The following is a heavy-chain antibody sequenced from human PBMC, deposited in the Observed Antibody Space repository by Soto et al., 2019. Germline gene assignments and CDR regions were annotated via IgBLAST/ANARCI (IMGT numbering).Heavy chain of an antibody. D-gene: IGHD2-2*01. CDR2: IYYSGST. V-gene: IGHV4-39*01. J-gene: IGHJ4*02. CDR1: GGSISSSSYY. CDR3: ASGCSSTSCYWVIDY. Sequence: QLQLQESGPGLVKPSETLSLTCTVSGGSISSSSYYWGWIRQPPGKGLEWIGSIYYSGSTYYNPSLKSRVTISVDTSKNQFSLKRSSVTAADTAVYYCASGCSSTSCYWVIDYWGQGTLVTVSS.